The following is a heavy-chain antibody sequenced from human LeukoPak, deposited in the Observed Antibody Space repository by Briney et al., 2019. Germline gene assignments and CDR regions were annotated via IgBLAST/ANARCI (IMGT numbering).Heavy chain of an antibody. D-gene: IGHD3-3*01. V-gene: IGHV4-59*01. J-gene: IGHJ3*02. CDR1: GGSISSYY. Sequence: SETLSFTCTVSGGSISSYYWSWIRQPPGKGLEWIGYIYYSGSTNYNPSLKSRVTISVDTSKNQFSLKLSSVTAADTAVYYCARATIFGVVAFDIWGQGTMVTVSS. CDR2: IYYSGST. CDR3: ARATIFGVVAFDI.